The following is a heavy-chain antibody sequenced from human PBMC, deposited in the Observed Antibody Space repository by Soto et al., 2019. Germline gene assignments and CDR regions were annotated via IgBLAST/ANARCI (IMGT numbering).Heavy chain of an antibody. D-gene: IGHD2-8*01. CDR1: GGSISSYY. V-gene: IGHV4-59*01. J-gene: IGHJ4*02. CDR2: IYYSGST. CDR3: AKDFSMLDY. Sequence: SETLSLTCTVSGGSISSYYWSWIRQPPGKGLEWIGYIYYSGSTNYNPSLKSRVTISVDTSKNQFSLKLSSLTAADTAVYYCAKDFSMLDYWGRGTLVTVSS.